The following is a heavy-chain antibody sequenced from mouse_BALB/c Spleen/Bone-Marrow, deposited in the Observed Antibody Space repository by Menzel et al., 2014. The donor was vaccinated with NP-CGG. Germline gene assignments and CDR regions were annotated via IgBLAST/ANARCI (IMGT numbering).Heavy chain of an antibody. Sequence: VKLVESGPGLVAPSQSLSITCTVSGFSLTGYGVNWVRQPPGKGLEWLGMIWGDGSTDYNSALESRLSISKDNSKSQVFLKMNSLQTDDTARYYCARDRGYDGDAMDYWGQGTSVTVSS. CDR1: GFSLTGYG. CDR3: ARDRGYDGDAMDY. CDR2: IWGDGST. J-gene: IGHJ4*01. D-gene: IGHD2-2*01. V-gene: IGHV2-6-7*01.